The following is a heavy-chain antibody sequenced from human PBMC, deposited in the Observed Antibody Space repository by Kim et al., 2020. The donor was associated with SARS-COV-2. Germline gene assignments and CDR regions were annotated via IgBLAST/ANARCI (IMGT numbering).Heavy chain of an antibody. CDR1: GFTFSSYG. CDR2: IWYDGSNK. D-gene: IGHD3-10*01. V-gene: IGHV3-33*01. Sequence: GGSLRLSCAASGFTFSSYGMHWVRQAPGKGLEWVAVIWYDGSNKYYADSVKGRFTISRDNSKNTLYLQMNSLRAEDTAVYYCARDRRFVNLGFGELPLGVMDVWGQGTTVTVSS. J-gene: IGHJ6*02. CDR3: ARDRRFVNLGFGELPLGVMDV.